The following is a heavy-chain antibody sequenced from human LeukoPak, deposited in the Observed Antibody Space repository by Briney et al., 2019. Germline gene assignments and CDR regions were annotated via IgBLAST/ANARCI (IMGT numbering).Heavy chain of an antibody. D-gene: IGHD5-24*01. J-gene: IGHJ4*02. Sequence: GGSLRLSCAASGFTFGTCWMNWVRQAPGKGLEWVANIKQDESEKYYVDSVKGRFTISRDNAKNSLYLQMNSLRAEDTAVYYCATVPGDGSNYGFDYWGQGTLVTVSS. V-gene: IGHV3-7*01. CDR3: ATVPGDGSNYGFDY. CDR2: IKQDESEK. CDR1: GFTFGTCW.